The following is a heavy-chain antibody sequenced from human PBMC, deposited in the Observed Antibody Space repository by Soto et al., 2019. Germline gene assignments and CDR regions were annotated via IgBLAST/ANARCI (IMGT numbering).Heavy chain of an antibody. CDR2: IYYSGTT. V-gene: IGHV4-39*01. CDR3: ARSISVAMDF. Sequence: ETLSLTCTVSGGSISSSSYHWGWIRQPPGKGLEWIGSIYYSGTTYYNPSLKSRVTISVDTSKNQFSLKLSSVTAADTAVYYCARSISVAMDFWGQGTLVTVSS. CDR1: GGSISSSSYH. J-gene: IGHJ4*02. D-gene: IGHD6-19*01.